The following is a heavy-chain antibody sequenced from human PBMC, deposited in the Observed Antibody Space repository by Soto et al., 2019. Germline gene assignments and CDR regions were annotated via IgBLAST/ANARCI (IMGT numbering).Heavy chain of an antibody. V-gene: IGHV4-59*01. CDR1: GGSISSYY. CDR2: IYYSGST. Sequence: SETLSLTCTVSGGSISSYYWSWIRQPPGKGLEWIGYIYYSGSTNYNPSLKSRVTISVDTSKNQFSLKLSSVTAADTAVYYCARSIAARFWRGFDPWGQGTLVTVSS. J-gene: IGHJ5*02. D-gene: IGHD6-6*01. CDR3: ARSIAARFWRGFDP.